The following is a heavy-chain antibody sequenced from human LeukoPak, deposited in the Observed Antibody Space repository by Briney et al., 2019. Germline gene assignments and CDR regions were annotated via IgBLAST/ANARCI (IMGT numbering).Heavy chain of an antibody. CDR1: GGSISSGGYS. J-gene: IGHJ5*02. Sequence: SQTLSLTCAVSGGSISSGGYSWSWIRQPPGKGLEWIGYIYHSGSTYYNPSLKSRVTISVDRSKNQFSLKLSSVTAADTAVYYCARELGGDYANWFDPWGQGTLVTVSS. V-gene: IGHV4-30-2*01. CDR2: IYHSGST. CDR3: ARELGGDYANWFDP. D-gene: IGHD4-17*01.